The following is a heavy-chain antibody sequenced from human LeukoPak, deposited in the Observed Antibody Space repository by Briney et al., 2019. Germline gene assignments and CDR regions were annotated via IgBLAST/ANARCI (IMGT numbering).Heavy chain of an antibody. Sequence: GESLKISCKGSGYYFTNYWIGWIRQMSGKGLEWMGIIYSGDSDTRYSPSFQGQVTISADKSISTAYLQWSSLKASDTAMYYCARHGGSYYGNDYYYYYGMDVWGQGTTVTVSS. D-gene: IGHD1-26*01. J-gene: IGHJ6*02. CDR1: GYYFTNYW. CDR3: ARHGGSYYGNDYYYYYGMDV. V-gene: IGHV5-51*01. CDR2: IYSGDSDT.